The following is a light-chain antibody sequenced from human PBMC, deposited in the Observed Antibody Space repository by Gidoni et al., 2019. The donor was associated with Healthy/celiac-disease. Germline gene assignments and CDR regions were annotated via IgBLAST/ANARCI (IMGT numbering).Light chain of an antibody. CDR3: QQRSNWPPALT. J-gene: IGKJ4*01. V-gene: IGKV3-11*01. CDR1: QSVSSY. Sequence: EIVLTQSPATLSLSPGDRATLSCRASQSVSSYLAWYHQKPGQAPRLLIYDASNRATGIPARFSGSGSGTDFTLTISSLEPEDFAVYYCQQRSNWPPALTFGGGTKVEIK. CDR2: DAS.